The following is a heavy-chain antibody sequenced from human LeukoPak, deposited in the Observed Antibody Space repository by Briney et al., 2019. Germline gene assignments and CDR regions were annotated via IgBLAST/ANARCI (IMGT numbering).Heavy chain of an antibody. CDR3: AKVKTHWYFDN. D-gene: IGHD1-1*01. CDR2: ISGSASGGT. CDR1: GFPFSPND. J-gene: IGHJ4*02. Sequence: GGPLRLSCAASGFPFSPNDMRWVRRAPGKGLEWVSAISGSASGGTTYEDSVKGRFTISRDNSKGTLYLQMNSLRAEDTAVYYCAKVKTHWYFDNWGRGTLVTVSS. V-gene: IGHV3-23*01.